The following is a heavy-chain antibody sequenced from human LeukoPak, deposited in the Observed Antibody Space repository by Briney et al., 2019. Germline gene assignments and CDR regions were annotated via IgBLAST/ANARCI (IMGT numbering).Heavy chain of an antibody. CDR1: GFTLSSYA. CDR3: ASFHYYGSGAYYLSY. D-gene: IGHD3-10*01. CDR2: IGDSGATT. V-gene: IGHV3-23*01. J-gene: IGHJ4*02. Sequence: GGSLRLSCAASGFTLSSYAVTWVRQAPGKGLEWVSDIGDSGATTYYADSVKGRFTISRDNSKNTLYLQMSSLRAEDTAVYFCASFHYYGSGAYYLSYWGQGTLVTVSS.